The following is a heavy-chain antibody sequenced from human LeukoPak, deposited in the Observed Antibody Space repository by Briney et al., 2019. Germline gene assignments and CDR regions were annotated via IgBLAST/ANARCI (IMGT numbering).Heavy chain of an antibody. CDR1: GFTVSSNY. J-gene: IGHJ4*02. CDR2: IYSGGNT. D-gene: IGHD4-17*01. CDR3: ARGDYGDYSGGYHFDY. Sequence: PGGSLRLSCAASGFTVSSNYMSWVRQAPGKGLEWVSVIYSGGNTYYADSVKGRFTISRDNSKNTLYLQMNSLRAEDTAVYYCARGDYGDYSGGYHFDYWGQGTLVTVSS. V-gene: IGHV3-53*01.